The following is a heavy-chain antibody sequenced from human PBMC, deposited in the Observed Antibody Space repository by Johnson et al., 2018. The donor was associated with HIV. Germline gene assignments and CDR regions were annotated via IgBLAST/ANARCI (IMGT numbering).Heavy chain of an antibody. CDR1: GFTFSSYA. J-gene: IGHJ3*02. CDR2: IAHGGSNK. CDR3: AREVRGPRVGFDI. V-gene: IGHV3-30*04. D-gene: IGHD3-10*01. Sequence: QVQLVESGGGVVQPGRSLRLSCAASGFTFSSYAMSWVRQAPGKGLEWVAVIAHGGSNKNYADSVKGVFTISRDNSKNTVYLQMNSLRAVDTSVYYCAREVRGPRVGFDIWGQGTMVTVSS.